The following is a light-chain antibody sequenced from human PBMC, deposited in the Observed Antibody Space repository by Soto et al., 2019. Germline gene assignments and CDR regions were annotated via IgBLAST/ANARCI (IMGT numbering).Light chain of an antibody. Sequence: QSALTQPPSASGSPGQSLTISCTGTSSDVGAHNYVSWYQHHPGKVPKLLIYEVTNRPSGVSDRFSGSKSGNTASLTISGLQAEDEADYYCSSKRDSSTLFVFGTGTKLTVL. CDR1: SSDVGAHNY. J-gene: IGLJ1*01. CDR3: SSKRDSSTLFV. V-gene: IGLV2-14*01. CDR2: EVT.